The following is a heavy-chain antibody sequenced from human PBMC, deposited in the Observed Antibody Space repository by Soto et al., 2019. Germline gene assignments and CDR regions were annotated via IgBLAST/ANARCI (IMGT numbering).Heavy chain of an antibody. Sequence: QVQLQESGPGLMKPSETLSLTCTVSGASITSSSYWSWIRQPAGKGLEWIGRFSLSGTTNYNPSLRSRVTMSANVSKNHFSLRLTSVPAADTALYYCARGMTPPGAPAWYYFDSWGQGTLVTVSS. CDR3: ARGMTPPGAPAWYYFDS. D-gene: IGHD2-8*02. V-gene: IGHV4-4*07. CDR2: FSLSGTT. CDR1: GASITSSSY. J-gene: IGHJ4*02.